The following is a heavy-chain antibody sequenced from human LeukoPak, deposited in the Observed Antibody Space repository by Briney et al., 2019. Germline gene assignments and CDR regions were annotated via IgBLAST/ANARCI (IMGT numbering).Heavy chain of an antibody. Sequence: GGSLRLSCAASGFTFSSYGMHWVRQAPGKGLEWVAFIRYDGSNRYYADSVKGRFTISRDNSKNTLYLQMNSLRAEDTAVYYCAKGPSSGSGYFDYWGQGTLVTVSS. D-gene: IGHD3-10*01. CDR3: AKGPSSGSGYFDY. CDR2: IRYDGSNR. J-gene: IGHJ4*02. CDR1: GFTFSSYG. V-gene: IGHV3-30*02.